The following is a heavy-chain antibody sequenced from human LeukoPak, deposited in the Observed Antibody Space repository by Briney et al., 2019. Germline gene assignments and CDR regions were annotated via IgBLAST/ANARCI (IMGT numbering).Heavy chain of an antibody. CDR2: VYPGDSDS. CDR3: ARHGRWELDY. Sequence: VESLNISCMSSGYNFATAWIAWLRQMPGKGLEWMGIVYPGDSDSKCNPSFQGHVTISADKSITTAYLKWASLKASDTAIYYWARHGRWELDYWGQGTLVSVSS. CDR1: GYNFATAW. J-gene: IGHJ4*02. V-gene: IGHV5-51*01. D-gene: IGHD4-23*01.